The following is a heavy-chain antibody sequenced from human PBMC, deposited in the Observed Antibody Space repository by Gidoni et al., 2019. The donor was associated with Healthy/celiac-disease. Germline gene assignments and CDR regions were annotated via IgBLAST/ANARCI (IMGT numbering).Heavy chain of an antibody. CDR2: IIPIFGTA. V-gene: IGHV1-69*01. J-gene: IGHJ4*02. D-gene: IGHD5-18*01. CDR3: AMSYVDTAMVRYYFDY. Sequence: LEWMGWIIPIFGTANYAQKFQGRVTITADESTSTSYMELSSLRSEDTAVYYCAMSYVDTAMVRYYFDYWGQGTLVTVSS.